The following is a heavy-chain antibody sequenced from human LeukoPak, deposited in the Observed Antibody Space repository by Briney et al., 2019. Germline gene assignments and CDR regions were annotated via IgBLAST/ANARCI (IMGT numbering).Heavy chain of an antibody. J-gene: IGHJ5*02. CDR2: IYAFNGNT. D-gene: IGHD2-15*01. CDR3: AREGCSGGSCHASPRFDP. CDR1: GYTLTSYG. V-gene: IGHV1-18*04. Sequence: ASVKVSCKASGYTLTSYGISWVRQARGQGREWVGWIYAFNGNTNYAQKHQARVTMTADTSTSPAYLGLRSLRSDDTGVYYCAREGCSGGSCHASPRFDPWGQGTLVTVSS.